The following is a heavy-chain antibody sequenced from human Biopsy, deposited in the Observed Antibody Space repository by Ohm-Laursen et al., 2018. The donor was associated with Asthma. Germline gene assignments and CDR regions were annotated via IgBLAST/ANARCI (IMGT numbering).Heavy chain of an antibody. CDR1: GGYLTGHY. J-gene: IGHJ5*02. Sequence: GTLSLTCTVYGGYLTGHYWNWIRQPPGKGLEWIGEIDQSGYTNHNPSLKSRVTISVDTSKNQFHLNLSSVTAADTAVYFCARAAITGIRGWFDPWGQGTQVTVSS. CDR2: IDQSGYT. CDR3: ARAAITGIRGWFDP. V-gene: IGHV4-34*01. D-gene: IGHD1-20*01.